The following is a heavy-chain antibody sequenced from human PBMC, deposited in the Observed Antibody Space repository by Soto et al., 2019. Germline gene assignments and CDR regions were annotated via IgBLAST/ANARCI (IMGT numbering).Heavy chain of an antibody. D-gene: IGHD2-15*01. CDR3: AREWRGYCSGGSCSNSHYYYYMDV. Sequence: SETLSLTCTVSGGSISSYYWSWIRQPPGKGLEWIGYIYYSGSTNYNPSLKSRVTISVDTSKNQFSLKLSSVTAADTAVYYCAREWRGYCSGGSCSNSHYYYYMDVWGKGTTVTV. CDR1: GGSISSYY. CDR2: IYYSGST. J-gene: IGHJ6*03. V-gene: IGHV4-59*01.